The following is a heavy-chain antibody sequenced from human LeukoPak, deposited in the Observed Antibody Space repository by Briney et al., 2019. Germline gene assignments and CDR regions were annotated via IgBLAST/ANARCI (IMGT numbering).Heavy chain of an antibody. V-gene: IGHV1-69*13. Sequence: GASVKVSCKASGGTFSSYAISWVRQAPGQGLEWMGGIIPIFGTANYAQKFQGRVTITADESTSTVYMELSSLRSEDTAVYYCARVMVRGSIQQPVDYWGQGTLVTVSS. CDR2: IIPIFGTA. CDR3: ARVMVRGSIQQPVDY. CDR1: GGTFSSYA. D-gene: IGHD3-10*01. J-gene: IGHJ4*02.